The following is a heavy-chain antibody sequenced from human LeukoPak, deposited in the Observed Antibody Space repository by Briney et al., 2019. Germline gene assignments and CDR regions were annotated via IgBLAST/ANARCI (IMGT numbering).Heavy chain of an antibody. J-gene: IGHJ6*03. CDR1: GYTFTGYY. D-gene: IGHD5-18*01. CDR3: AKYSGYSYGYDYYYYMDV. V-gene: IGHV1-2*02. CDR2: INPNSGGT. Sequence: GASVKVSCKASGYTFTGYYMHWVRQAPGQGLEWMGWINPNSGGTNYAQKFQGRVTMTRDTSISTAYMELSRLRSDDTAVYYCAKYSGYSYGYDYYYYMDVWGKGTTVTISS.